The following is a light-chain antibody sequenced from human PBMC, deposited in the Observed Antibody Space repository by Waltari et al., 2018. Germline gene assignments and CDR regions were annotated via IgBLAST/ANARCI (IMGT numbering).Light chain of an antibody. CDR3: LLYMPSGDWL. J-gene: IGLJ3*02. CDR1: SGSVSTTYY. Sequence: QTVVTQEPSFSVSPGGTVTLTCGLSSGSVSTTYYPSWYQQTPGQAPHRFIYSTNIRPSGFPDRYSGSILGNKAALTITGAQAVDSSDYYCLLYMPSGDWLFGGGTKLTVL. V-gene: IGLV8-61*01. CDR2: STN.